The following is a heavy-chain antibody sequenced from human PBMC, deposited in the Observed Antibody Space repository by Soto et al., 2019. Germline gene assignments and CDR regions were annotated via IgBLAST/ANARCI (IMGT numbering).Heavy chain of an antibody. Sequence: GESLKISCKGSGYNFNNYWINWVRQMPGKGLEWMGRIDPYDSYTNYSPSFQGHVTISVDKSISTAYLQWSSLKASDTAMYYCARPPLQGFGKYAMYVWGQGTTVTVSS. CDR3: ARPPLQGFGKYAMYV. J-gene: IGHJ6*02. D-gene: IGHD3-10*01. CDR1: GYNFNNYW. V-gene: IGHV5-10-1*01. CDR2: IDPYDSYT.